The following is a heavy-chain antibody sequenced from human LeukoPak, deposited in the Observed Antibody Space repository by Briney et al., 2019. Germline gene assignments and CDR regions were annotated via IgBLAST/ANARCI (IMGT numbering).Heavy chain of an antibody. CDR1: GYTFTSYD. CDR3: ARGRVVVAAMDNRFGP. Sequence: ASVKVSCKASGYTFTSYDINWVRQATGQGLEWMAWMNPNSGNTGYAQKFQGRVTMTRNTSISTAYMELSSLRSEDTAVYYCARGRVVVAAMDNRFGPWGQGTLVTVSS. D-gene: IGHD2-15*01. J-gene: IGHJ5*02. CDR2: MNPNSGNT. V-gene: IGHV1-8*01.